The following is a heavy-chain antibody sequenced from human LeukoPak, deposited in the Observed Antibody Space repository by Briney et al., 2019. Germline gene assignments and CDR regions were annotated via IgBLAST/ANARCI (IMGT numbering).Heavy chain of an antibody. D-gene: IGHD4-17*01. J-gene: IGHJ4*02. V-gene: IGHV4-59*01. Sequence: SETLSLTCTVSGGSISSYYWSWIRQPPGKGLEWIGYIYYSGSTNYNPSLKSRVTISVDTSKNQFSLKLSSVTAADTAVSYCARAEYGDHVGPFDYWGQGTLVTVSS. CDR2: IYYSGST. CDR1: GGSISSYY. CDR3: ARAEYGDHVGPFDY.